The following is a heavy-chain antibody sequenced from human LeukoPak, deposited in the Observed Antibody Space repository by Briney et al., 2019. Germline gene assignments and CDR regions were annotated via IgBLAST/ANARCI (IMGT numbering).Heavy chain of an antibody. V-gene: IGHV1-46*01. CDR1: GYTFTSYY. CDR2: INPSGGST. Sequence: ASVKVSCKASGYTFTSYYMHWVRQASGQGLEWMGIINPSGGSTSYAQKFQGRVTMTRDTSTSTVYMELSSLRSEDTAVYYCARSAPKYYYYYYGMDVWGQGTTVTVSS. CDR3: ARSAPKYYYYYYGMDV. J-gene: IGHJ6*02.